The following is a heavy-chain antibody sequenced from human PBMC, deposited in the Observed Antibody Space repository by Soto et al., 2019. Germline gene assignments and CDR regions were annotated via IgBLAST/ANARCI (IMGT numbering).Heavy chain of an antibody. J-gene: IGHJ5*01. CDR2: IGGLGSDT. V-gene: IGHV3-23*01. Sequence: VQLLESGGGLVQPGGSLTLSCAASRFRFSDFAMSWVRQAPGKGLEWVSAIGGLGSDTYYADPVKGLFTISRDNPKSTLYWQMDGLRDADTAVYYCAKDAVPYNGKWDWFDSWGQGGLVIVS. CDR1: RFRFSDFA. D-gene: IGHD1-20*01. CDR3: AKDAVPYNGKWDWFDS.